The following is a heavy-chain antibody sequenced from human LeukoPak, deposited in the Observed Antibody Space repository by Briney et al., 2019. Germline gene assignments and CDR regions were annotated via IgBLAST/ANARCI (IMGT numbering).Heavy chain of an antibody. Sequence: ASVKVSCKASGDTFTNYYIHWVRQAPGQGLEWMGMIIPCGGSTSYAQKFQGRVTMTRDLSASTVYMELNSLRSEDTAVYYCASGGLRFFSRFDPWGQGTLVTVSS. D-gene: IGHD3-3*01. CDR3: ASGGLRFFSRFDP. CDR2: IIPCGGST. V-gene: IGHV1-46*01. CDR1: GDTFTNYY. J-gene: IGHJ5*02.